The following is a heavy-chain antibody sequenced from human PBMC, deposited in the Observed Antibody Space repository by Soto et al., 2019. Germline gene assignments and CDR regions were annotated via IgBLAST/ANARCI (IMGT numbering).Heavy chain of an antibody. CDR1: GGTFSTYA. J-gene: IGHJ6*02. D-gene: IGHD5-18*01. Sequence: ASVKVSCTASGGTFSTYAISWVRQAPGQGLEWMGGIIPIFGTANYAQKFQGRVTITADESTSTAYMELNSLRSEDTAVYFCARARGYSYGPYYYYYGLDVWGQGTTVTVSS. V-gene: IGHV1-69*13. CDR3: ARARGYSYGPYYYYYGLDV. CDR2: IIPIFGTA.